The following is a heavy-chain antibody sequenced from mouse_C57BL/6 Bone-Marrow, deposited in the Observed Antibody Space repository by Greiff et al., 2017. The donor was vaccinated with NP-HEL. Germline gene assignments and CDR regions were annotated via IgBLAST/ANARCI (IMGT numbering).Heavy chain of an antibody. D-gene: IGHD1-1*01. CDR1: GYAFSSSW. V-gene: IGHV1-82*01. Sequence: VQRVESGPELVKPGASVKISCKASGYAFSSSWMNWVKQRPGKGLEWIGRIYPGDGDTNYNGKFKGKATLTADKSSSTAYMQLSSLTSEDSAVYFCARGAFHYYGSSYPYWGQGTLVTVSA. CDR2: IYPGDGDT. CDR3: ARGAFHYYGSSYPY. J-gene: IGHJ3*01.